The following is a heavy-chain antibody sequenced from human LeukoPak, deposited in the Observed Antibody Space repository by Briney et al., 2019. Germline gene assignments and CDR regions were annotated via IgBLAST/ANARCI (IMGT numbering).Heavy chain of an antibody. J-gene: IGHJ4*02. CDR2: ISGSGGST. D-gene: IGHD6-19*01. Sequence: HPGGSLRLSCAASGFTFSSYAMSWVRQAPGKGLEWVSAISGSGGSTYYADSVKGRFTISRDNSKNTLYLQMNSLRAEDTAVYYCAKSEAVAGILLRDYWGQGTLVTVSS. CDR3: AKSEAVAGILLRDY. V-gene: IGHV3-23*01. CDR1: GFTFSSYA.